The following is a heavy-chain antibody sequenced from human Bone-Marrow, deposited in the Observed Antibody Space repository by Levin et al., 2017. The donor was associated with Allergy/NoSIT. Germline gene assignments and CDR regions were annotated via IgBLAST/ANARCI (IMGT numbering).Heavy chain of an antibody. Sequence: GESLKISCAASGFTFSDYHMNWIRQAPGKGLEWIAYISSTGGRTYYADSVKGRVTISRDNAKKSLFLQMDSLRVEDTALYYCARRDRNDFQSPFDAWGQGSLVTVSS. V-gene: IGHV3-11*01. D-gene: IGHD1-1*01. CDR3: ARRDRNDFQSPFDA. CDR2: ISSTGGRT. J-gene: IGHJ5*02. CDR1: GFTFSDYH.